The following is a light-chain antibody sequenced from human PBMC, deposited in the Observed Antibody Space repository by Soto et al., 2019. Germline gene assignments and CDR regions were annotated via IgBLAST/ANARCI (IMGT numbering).Light chain of an antibody. V-gene: IGKV3-15*01. CDR1: QSVSSS. CDR2: GVS. CDR3: QQYNNWPRT. J-gene: IGKJ1*01. Sequence: EIMMTQSPATMSVCPGERGTLSCRASQSVSSSLACYEQKPGQAPRLLLYGVSTRATCIPARCSGSDSGTEFTRTINSLQSEDVAVYYWQQYNNWPRTFGQGTTVDIK.